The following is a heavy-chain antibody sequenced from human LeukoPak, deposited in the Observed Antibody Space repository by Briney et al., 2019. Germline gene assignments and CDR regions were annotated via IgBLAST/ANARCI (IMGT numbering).Heavy chain of an antibody. CDR1: GYRFTGRY. Sequence: ASVKVSCRASGYRFTGRYIHWVRQAPGQGLEWMGWINPNSRGTNYAQKFQGRVTMTSDTSISTAYMELTSLRFDDTALYYCAINILGATTYDYWGQGPLVTVSS. CDR2: INPNSRGT. CDR3: AINILGATTYDY. V-gene: IGHV1-2*02. J-gene: IGHJ4*02. D-gene: IGHD1-26*01.